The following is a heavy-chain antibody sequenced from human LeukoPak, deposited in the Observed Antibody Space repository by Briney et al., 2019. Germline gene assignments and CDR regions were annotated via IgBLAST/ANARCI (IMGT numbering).Heavy chain of an antibody. CDR2: INTISSYI. CDR1: GFTFSSFS. D-gene: IGHD3-16*01. V-gene: IGHV3-21*01. J-gene: IGHJ5*02. Sequence: GGSLRLSCAASGFTFSSFSMNWVRQAPGRGLEWVSSINTISSYIYYADSVKGRFTISRDNAKNSLYPQMNSLRAEDTALYYCARDGGGGSFSNWFDPWGQGTLVTVSS. CDR3: ARDGGGGSFSNWFDP.